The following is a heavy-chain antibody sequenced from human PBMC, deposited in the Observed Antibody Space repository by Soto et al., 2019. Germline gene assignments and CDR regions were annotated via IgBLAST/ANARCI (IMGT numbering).Heavy chain of an antibody. CDR1: GYTFTSYG. CDR2: ISAYNGNT. V-gene: IGHV1-18*01. D-gene: IGHD4-17*01. CDR3: ARSMTTVVNAPYYFEC. Sequence: QVQLVQSGAEVKKPGASVKVSCKASGYTFTSYGISWVRQAPGQGLEWMGWISAYNGNTNYAQKLQGRVTMTTDTSTSTAYMELRSLSSDDTAVYYGARSMTTVVNAPYYFECWGQGTLVTVSS. J-gene: IGHJ4*02.